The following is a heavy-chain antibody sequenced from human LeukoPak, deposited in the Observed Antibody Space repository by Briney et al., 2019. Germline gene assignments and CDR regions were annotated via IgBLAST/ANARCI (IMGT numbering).Heavy chain of an antibody. V-gene: IGHV3-23*01. D-gene: IGHD3-10*01. CDR2: ISGSGGST. Sequence: PGGSLRLSCAASGFTFSSYAMSWVRQPPGKGLEWVSAISGSGGSTYYADSVKGRFTISRDNSKNTLYLQMNSLRAEDTAVYYCAKLPSYYYGSGSFVDAFDIWGQGTMVTVSS. CDR3: AKLPSYYYGSGSFVDAFDI. J-gene: IGHJ3*02. CDR1: GFTFSSYA.